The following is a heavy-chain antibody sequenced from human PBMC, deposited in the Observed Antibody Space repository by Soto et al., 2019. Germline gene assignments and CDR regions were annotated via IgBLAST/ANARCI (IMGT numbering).Heavy chain of an antibody. J-gene: IGHJ3*02. CDR3: ARRTNVVATIADVFDI. D-gene: IGHD5-12*01. CDR2: IYHSGST. CDR1: GGSISIYY. Sequence: SETLCLTCAVSGGSISIYYWTWIRQPPGKGLEWIGHIYHSGSTKYSPSLKRRVTILVDTSKNQFSLKLSSVTAADTAVYYCARRTNVVATIADVFDIWGQGTMVTVSS. V-gene: IGHV4-59*08.